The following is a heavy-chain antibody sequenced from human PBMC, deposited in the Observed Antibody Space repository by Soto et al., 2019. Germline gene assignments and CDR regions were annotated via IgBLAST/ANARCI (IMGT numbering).Heavy chain of an antibody. V-gene: IGHV1-69*06. CDR3: ARSSFGDFWSGYYPLVYYYYGMDV. CDR2: IIPIFGTA. D-gene: IGHD3-3*01. Sequence: GASVKVSCKASGGTFSSYAISWVRQAPGQGLEWMGGIIPIFGTANYAQKFQGRVTITADKSTSTVYMELSSLRSEDTAVYYCARSSFGDFWSGYYPLVYYYYGMDVWGQGTTVTVSS. J-gene: IGHJ6*02. CDR1: GGTFSSYA.